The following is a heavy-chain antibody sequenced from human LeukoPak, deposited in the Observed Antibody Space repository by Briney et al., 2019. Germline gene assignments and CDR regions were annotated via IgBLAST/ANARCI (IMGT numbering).Heavy chain of an antibody. V-gene: IGHV6-1*01. Sequence: SQTLSLTCAISGDSVSSNSVAWNWIRQSPSRGLEWLERTYYRSKWYNDYAVSVKSRITINPDTSKNQLSLQLNSVTPEDTAVYYCARAVYFGSGSSYYNGMDVWGQGTTVTVSS. CDR3: ARAVYFGSGSSYYNGMDV. CDR2: TYYRSKWYN. D-gene: IGHD3-10*01. J-gene: IGHJ6*02. CDR1: GDSVSSNSVA.